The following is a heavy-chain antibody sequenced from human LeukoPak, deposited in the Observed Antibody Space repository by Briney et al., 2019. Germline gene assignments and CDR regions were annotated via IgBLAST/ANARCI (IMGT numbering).Heavy chain of an antibody. CDR2: INHSGST. Sequence: SETLSLTCAVYGGSFSGYYWSWIRQPLGKGLEWIGEINHSGSTNYNPSLKSRVTISVDTSKNQFSLKLSSVTAADTAVYYCARCSSGWYPEHYWGQGTLVTVSS. J-gene: IGHJ4*02. CDR3: ARCSSGWYPEHY. CDR1: GGSFSGYY. V-gene: IGHV4-34*01. D-gene: IGHD6-19*01.